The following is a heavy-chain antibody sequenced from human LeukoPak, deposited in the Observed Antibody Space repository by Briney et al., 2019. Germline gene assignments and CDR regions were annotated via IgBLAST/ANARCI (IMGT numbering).Heavy chain of an antibody. CDR2: IKGDGSGT. D-gene: IGHD3-16*02. Sequence: GGSLRLSCAASGFTFSNYGMHWVRQAPGKGLVWVSRIKGDGSGTSYADSVKGRFTISRDNTKNTLYLQMNSLRAEDTAVFHCVRDYHYGMDVWGQGTTVTVSS. V-gene: IGHV3-74*01. CDR3: VRDYHYGMDV. J-gene: IGHJ6*02. CDR1: GFTFSNYG.